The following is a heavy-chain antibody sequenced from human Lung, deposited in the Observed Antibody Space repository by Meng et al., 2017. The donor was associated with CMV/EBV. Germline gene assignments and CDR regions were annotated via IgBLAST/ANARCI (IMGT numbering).Heavy chain of an antibody. CDR3: ACGGYFGDY. D-gene: IGHD5-12*01. J-gene: IGHJ4*02. CDR1: GNPFGRYG. V-gene: IGHV1-18*01. CDR2: ISAYNGNT. Sequence: KVSCKASGNPFGRYGMSWVRQAPGQGLEWMGWISAYNGNTNFAQNLQDRVTMTTDTSTSTAYMELRRLRSDDTAVYYCACGGYFGDYWGQGTLVTVSS.